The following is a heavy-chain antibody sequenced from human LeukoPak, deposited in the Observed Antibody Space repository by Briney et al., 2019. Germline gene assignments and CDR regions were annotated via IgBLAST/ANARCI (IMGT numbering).Heavy chain of an antibody. CDR1: GFTFSSYS. Sequence: GGSLRLSCAASGFTFSSYSMNWVRQAPGKGLEWVSSISSSSSYIYYADSVKGRFTISRDNAKNSLYLQMNRLRAEDTAVYYCARDLGGSYLDYYYGMDVWGQGTTVTVSS. CDR2: ISSSSSYI. CDR3: ARDLGGSYLDYYYGMDV. V-gene: IGHV3-21*01. J-gene: IGHJ6*02. D-gene: IGHD1-26*01.